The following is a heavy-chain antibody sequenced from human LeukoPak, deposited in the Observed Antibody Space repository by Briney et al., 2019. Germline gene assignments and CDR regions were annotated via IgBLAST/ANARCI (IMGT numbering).Heavy chain of an antibody. D-gene: IGHD5-18*01. CDR2: IHSTGST. Sequence: PSETLSLTCTVSRGSIRNYHWSWIRQPPGKGLEWIGPIHSTGSTNYHPSLKNRVTMSVDTSKNQFSLKLTSVTAADTAVYSCARGWDTAPYVFDIWGQGTMVAVSS. J-gene: IGHJ3*02. V-gene: IGHV4-59*01. CDR3: ARGWDTAPYVFDI. CDR1: RGSIRNYH.